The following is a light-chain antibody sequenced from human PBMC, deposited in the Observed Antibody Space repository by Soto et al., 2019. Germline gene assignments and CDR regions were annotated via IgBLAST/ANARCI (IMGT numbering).Light chain of an antibody. J-gene: IGKJ4*01. CDR3: QQSYSTPLT. CDR1: QSISSY. CDR2: AAS. Sequence: DIPMTQSPSSLSASVGDRVTITCRASQSISSYLNWYQQKPGKAPKLLIYAASSLQSGVPSRFSGSGSGTDFTLPISSLQPGDFATYYCQQSYSTPLTFGGGTKVEIK. V-gene: IGKV1-39*01.